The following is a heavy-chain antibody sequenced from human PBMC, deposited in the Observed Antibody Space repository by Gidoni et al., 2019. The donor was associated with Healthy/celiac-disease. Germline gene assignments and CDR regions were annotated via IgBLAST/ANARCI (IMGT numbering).Heavy chain of an antibody. CDR2: ISAYNGNT. V-gene: IGHV1-18*01. CDR1: GYTFPSYG. J-gene: IGHJ6*02. CDR3: V. Sequence: QAQLVQSGAEVKKPGASVKVSCKASGYTFPSYGISWVRQAPGQGLEWMGWISAYNGNTNYAPQLQGRVTMTTDTSTRTAYMELRSLRSDDYYYGMDVWGQGTTVTVSS.